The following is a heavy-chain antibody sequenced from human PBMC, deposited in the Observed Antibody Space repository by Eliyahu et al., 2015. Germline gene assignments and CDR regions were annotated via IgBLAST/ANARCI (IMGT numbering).Heavy chain of an antibody. CDR3: ARDMGGSARPYYYGMDV. J-gene: IGHJ6*02. V-gene: IGHV1-69*01. CDR1: GGTFSSYA. Sequence: EVKKPGSSVKVSCKASGGTFSSYAISWVRQAPGQGLEWMGGIIPIFGTANYAQKFQGRVTITADESTSTAYMELSSLRSEDTAVYYCARDMGGSARPYYYGMDVWGQGTTVTVSS. D-gene: IGHD1-26*01. CDR2: IIPIFGTA.